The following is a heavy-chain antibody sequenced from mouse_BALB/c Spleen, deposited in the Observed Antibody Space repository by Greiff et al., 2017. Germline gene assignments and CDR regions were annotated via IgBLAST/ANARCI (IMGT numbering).Heavy chain of an antibody. CDR2: INPSNGGT. J-gene: IGHJ3*01. CDR3: TSRYDYDGGFAY. Sequence: QVQLQQSGAELVKPGASVKLSCKASGYTFTSYYMYWVKQRPGQGLEWIGEINPSNGGTNFNEKFKSKATLTVDKSSSTAYMQLSSLTSEDSAVYYGTSRYDYDGGFAYWGQGTLVTVSA. D-gene: IGHD2-4*01. V-gene: IGHV1S81*02. CDR1: GYTFTSYY.